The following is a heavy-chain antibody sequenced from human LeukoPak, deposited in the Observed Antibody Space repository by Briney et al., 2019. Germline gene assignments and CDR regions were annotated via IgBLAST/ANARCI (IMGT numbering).Heavy chain of an antibody. Sequence: ASVKVSCKVSGYTLTELSMHWVRQAPGKGLEWMGGFDPEDGETIYAQEFQGRVTMTEDTSTDTAYMELSSLRSEDTAVYYCATGWGLRYLDWLLFDYWGQGTLVTVSS. CDR3: ATGWGLRYLDWLLFDY. D-gene: IGHD3-9*01. CDR2: FDPEDGET. V-gene: IGHV1-24*01. CDR1: GYTLTELS. J-gene: IGHJ4*02.